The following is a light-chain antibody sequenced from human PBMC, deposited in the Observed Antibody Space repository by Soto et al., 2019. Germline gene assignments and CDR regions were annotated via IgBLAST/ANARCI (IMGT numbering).Light chain of an antibody. CDR1: SSVVGGYNY. CDR2: EVS. V-gene: IGLV2-14*01. Sequence: QSALTQPASVSGSPGQSITISCTGTSSVVGGYNYVSWYQQHPGKAPKLMIYEVSNRPSGVSNRFSGSKSGNTASLTISGLQAEDEADYYCSSYTSSSTNVVFGGGTKLTVL. J-gene: IGLJ2*01. CDR3: SSYTSSSTNVV.